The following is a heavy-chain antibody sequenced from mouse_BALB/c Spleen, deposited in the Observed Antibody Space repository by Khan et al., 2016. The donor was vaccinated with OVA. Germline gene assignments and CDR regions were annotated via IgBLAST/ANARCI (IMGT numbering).Heavy chain of an antibody. J-gene: IGHJ3*01. CDR2: INPSNSYT. V-gene: IGHV1-4*01. CDR1: GYTFTSYT. CDR3: VREGAYHRSDGWCAY. Sequence: QVQLKQSGAELARPGASLKMSCKASGYTFTSYTMHWVRQRPGQPPEWIGHINPSNSYTNYNQNFNDKATLIVDKSSNTAYMQLSSLTSEDSAVYYGVREGAYHRSDGWCAYWGQGTLVTVSA. D-gene: IGHD2-14*01.